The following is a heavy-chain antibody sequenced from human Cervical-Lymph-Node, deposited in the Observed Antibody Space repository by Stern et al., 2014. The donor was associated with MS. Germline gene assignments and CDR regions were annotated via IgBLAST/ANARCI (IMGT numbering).Heavy chain of an antibody. CDR2: IRSSSSYI. CDR3: ARDREWYCSSTSCYGYYYYYGMDV. D-gene: IGHD2-2*01. Sequence: EVQLVESGGGLVKPGGSLRLSCAASGFTFSSYSMNWVRQAPGKGLEWVSSIRSSSSYIYYADSVKGRFTISQENAQTTLYLTMNSLRAEDTAVYYCARDREWYCSSTSCYGYYYYYGMDVWGQGTTVTVSS. J-gene: IGHJ6*02. V-gene: IGHV3-21*01. CDR1: GFTFSSYS.